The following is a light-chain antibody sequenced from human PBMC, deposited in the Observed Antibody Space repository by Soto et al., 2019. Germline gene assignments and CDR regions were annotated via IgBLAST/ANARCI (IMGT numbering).Light chain of an antibody. J-gene: IGKJ1*01. CDR1: QSVINSY. V-gene: IGKV3-15*01. CDR3: QQYNNWPPWT. Sequence: VLTQSPATLSLSSCETATPSCSASQSVINSYLAWYQQKPGQAPRLLIYGASTRATGIPARFSGSGSGTEFTLTISSLQSEDFAVYYCQQYNNWPPWTFGQGTKV. CDR2: GAS.